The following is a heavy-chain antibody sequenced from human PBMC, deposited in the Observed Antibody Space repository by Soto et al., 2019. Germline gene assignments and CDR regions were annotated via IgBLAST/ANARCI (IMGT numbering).Heavy chain of an antibody. V-gene: IGHV1-8*01. CDR2: VNPNSGNT. CDR3: ARGRRANFAP. CDR1: GYTFTNYD. D-gene: IGHD6-25*01. Sequence: ASVKVSCKTSGYTFTNYDIMWVRRVAGQGLEWVGWVNPNSGNTGYAQKFQDRVTMTRDRFISTAYMELRSLTYEDTAVYYCARGRRANFAPWGQGTLVTVSS. J-gene: IGHJ5*02.